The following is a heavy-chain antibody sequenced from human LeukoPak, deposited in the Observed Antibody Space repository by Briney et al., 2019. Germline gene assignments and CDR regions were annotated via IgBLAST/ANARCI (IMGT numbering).Heavy chain of an antibody. D-gene: IGHD2/OR15-2a*01. CDR1: GFSLSTSGVA. CDR2: IYWNDDK. CDR3: GHIFNSSPYY. V-gene: IGHV2-5*01. J-gene: IGHJ4*02. Sequence: SGPTLVKPTQTLTLTCTFSGFSLSTSGVAVPWIRQPPGKALEWLTLIYWNDDKRYSPSLKSRLTITNDASKNQVVLTMTNMDPVDTATYYCGHIFNSSPYYWGQGTLVTVSS.